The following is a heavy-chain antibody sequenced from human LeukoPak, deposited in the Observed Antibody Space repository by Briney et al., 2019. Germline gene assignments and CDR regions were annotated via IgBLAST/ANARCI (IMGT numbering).Heavy chain of an antibody. CDR2: ISGSGGST. V-gene: IGHV3-23*01. J-gene: IGHJ1*01. CDR3: AKDRLFYDSSGYYFEYFQH. D-gene: IGHD3-22*01. Sequence: GSLRLSCAASGFTFSSYAMSWVRQAPGKGLEWVSAISGSGGSTYYADSVKGRFTISRGNSKNTLYLQMNSLRAEDTAVYYCAKDRLFYDSSGYYFEYFQHWGQGTLVTVSS. CDR1: GFTFSSYA.